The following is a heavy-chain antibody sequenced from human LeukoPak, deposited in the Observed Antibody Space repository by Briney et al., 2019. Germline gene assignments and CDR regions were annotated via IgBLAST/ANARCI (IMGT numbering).Heavy chain of an antibody. J-gene: IGHJ3*02. CDR2: FTYDGNDG. Sequence: GRSLGLSCAASGFTFSRYAMHWVRQAPGKGLEWVAVFTYDGNDGYYADSVEGRFTISRDNSQNTLYLQMNGLRVEDTAVYFCARERDAFDIWGQGTMVTVSS. CDR1: GFTFSRYA. V-gene: IGHV3-30*04. CDR3: ARERDAFDI.